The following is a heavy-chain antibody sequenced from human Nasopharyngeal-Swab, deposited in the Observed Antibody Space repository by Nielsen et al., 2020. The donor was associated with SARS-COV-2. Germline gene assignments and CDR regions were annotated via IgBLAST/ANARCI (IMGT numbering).Heavy chain of an antibody. D-gene: IGHD2-2*01. Sequence: SVKVSCKASGYTFTSYGISWVRQAPGQGLEWMGGIIPIFGTANYAQKFQGRVTITADESTSTAYMELSSLRSEDTAVYYCARQDVVVPAAKSKKYYMDVWGKGTTVTVSS. CDR1: GYTFTSYG. CDR2: IIPIFGTA. V-gene: IGHV1-69*13. CDR3: ARQDVVVPAAKSKKYYMDV. J-gene: IGHJ6*03.